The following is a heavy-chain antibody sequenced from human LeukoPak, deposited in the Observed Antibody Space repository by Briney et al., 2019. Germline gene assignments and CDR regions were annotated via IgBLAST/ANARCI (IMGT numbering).Heavy chain of an antibody. Sequence: GGSLRLSCAASGFTVSSNYMSWVRQAPGKGLEWVSVIYSGGSTYYADSVKGRFTISRDNSKNTLYLQMNSLRAEDTAVYYCARGRIAVAGTGYYGMDVWGQGTTVTVSS. CDR2: IYSGGST. CDR1: GFTVSSNY. D-gene: IGHD6-19*01. CDR3: ARGRIAVAGTGYYGMDV. J-gene: IGHJ6*02. V-gene: IGHV3-53*01.